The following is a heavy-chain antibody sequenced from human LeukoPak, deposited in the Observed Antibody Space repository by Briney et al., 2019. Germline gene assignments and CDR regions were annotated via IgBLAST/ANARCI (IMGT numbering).Heavy chain of an antibody. V-gene: IGHV3-23*01. D-gene: IGHD2-2*01. CDR3: AKDPYGTRYFDY. J-gene: IGHJ4*02. Sequence: GGSLRLSCAASGFTFSSHALSWLRQAPGKGLAWVSSLSGSGYNTYYADSVKGRFTISRDNSKNTVYLQMNSLRAEDTAVYYCAKDPYGTRYFDYWGQGTLVTVSS. CDR1: GFTFSSHA. CDR2: LSGSGYNT.